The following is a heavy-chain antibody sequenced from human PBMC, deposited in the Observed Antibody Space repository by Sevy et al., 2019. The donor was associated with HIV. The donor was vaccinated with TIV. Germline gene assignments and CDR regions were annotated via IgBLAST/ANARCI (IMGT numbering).Heavy chain of an antibody. D-gene: IGHD2-8*01. V-gene: IGHV3-23*01. CDR1: GFAFYDYN. J-gene: IGHJ4*02. CDR2: LSFGCGKI. CDR3: AREGCTRPHDY. Sequence: GESLKISCAASGFAFYDYNMSWIRQAPGKGLEWVATLSFGCGKINYADSVKGRFTISRDNSKNSFYLQMDNLRVEDTALYYCAREGCTRPHDYWGQGTRVTVSS.